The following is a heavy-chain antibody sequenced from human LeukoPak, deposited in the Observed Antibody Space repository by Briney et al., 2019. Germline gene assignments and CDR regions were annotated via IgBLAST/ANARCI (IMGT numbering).Heavy chain of an antibody. J-gene: IGHJ4*02. V-gene: IGHV4-39*07. CDR1: GGSIGSSSYY. CDR3: AKGYCRGNSCYDDRGAFDY. D-gene: IGHD2-2*01. CDR2: IYHSGFT. Sequence: SETLSLTCTVSGGSIGSSSYYWGWIRLPPGKGLQWIGSIYHSGFTYYNPSLKSRVTISVDTSKNQFSLKLSSVTAADTAVHYCAKGYCRGNSCYDDRGAFDYWGQGTLVTVSS.